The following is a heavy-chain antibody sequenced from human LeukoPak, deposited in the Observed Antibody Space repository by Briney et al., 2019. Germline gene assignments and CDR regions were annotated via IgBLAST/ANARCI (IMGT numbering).Heavy chain of an antibody. Sequence: ASVKVSCKVSGYTFTDYYMHWVQQAPGKGLEWMGLVDPEDGETIYAEKFQGRVTITADTSTDTAYMELSSLRSEDTAVYYCARDLPNWNYVLLDYWGQGTLVTVSS. D-gene: IGHD1-7*01. CDR1: GYTFTDYY. V-gene: IGHV1-69-2*01. J-gene: IGHJ4*02. CDR3: ARDLPNWNYVLLDY. CDR2: VDPEDGET.